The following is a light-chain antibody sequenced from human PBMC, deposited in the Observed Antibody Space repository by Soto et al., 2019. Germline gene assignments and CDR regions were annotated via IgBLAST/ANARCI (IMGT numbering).Light chain of an antibody. CDR1: SSNIGSNS. CDR2: EDN. Sequence: QSVLTQPPSVSVAPGQKLTISCSGSSSNIGSNSVSWYQQFPGTAPKLLIYEDNKRPSGIPDRFSGSKSGTSATLGITGLQTGDEADYYCGAWDSSLSAGQFGGGTKLTVL. CDR3: GAWDSSLSAGQ. J-gene: IGLJ2*01. V-gene: IGLV1-51*01.